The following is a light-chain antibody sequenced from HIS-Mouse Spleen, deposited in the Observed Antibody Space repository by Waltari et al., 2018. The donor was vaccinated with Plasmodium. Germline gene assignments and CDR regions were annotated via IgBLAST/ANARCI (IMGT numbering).Light chain of an antibody. V-gene: IGLV3-10*01. CDR1: ALPKTY. CDR3: YSTDSSGNHRV. J-gene: IGLJ3*02. CDR2: EDS. Sequence: SYELTQPPSASVSPGQTARITCSGDALPKTYAYCYQQKSGQSPVLVIYEDSKRPSGIPERFSGSSSGTMATLTISGAQVEDEADYYCYSTDSSGNHRVFGGGTKLTVL.